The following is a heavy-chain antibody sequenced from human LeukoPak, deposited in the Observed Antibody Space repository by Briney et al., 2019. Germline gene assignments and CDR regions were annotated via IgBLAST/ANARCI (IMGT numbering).Heavy chain of an antibody. V-gene: IGHV4-30-2*01. CDR2: IYHSGST. D-gene: IGHD2-2*01. J-gene: IGHJ2*01. CDR3: ARWGVVPAAKQGWYFDL. Sequence: SQTLSLTCTVSGGSISSGGYYWSWIRQPPGKGLEWIGYIYHSGSTYYNPSLKSRVTISVDRSKNQFSLKLSSVTAADTAVYYCARWGVVPAAKQGWYFDLWGRGTLVTVSS. CDR1: GGSISSGGYY.